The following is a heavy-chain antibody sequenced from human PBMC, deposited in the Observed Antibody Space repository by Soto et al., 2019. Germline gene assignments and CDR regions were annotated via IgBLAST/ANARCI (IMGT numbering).Heavy chain of an antibody. CDR3: ARGVIVVVVAARDAFDI. J-gene: IGHJ3*02. CDR1: GGSISSGGYY. Sequence: QVQLQESGPGLVKPSQTLSLTCTVSGGSISSGGYYWSWIRQHPGKGLEGIGYIYYSGSTYYNPSLKSRVTISVDTSKNQFSLKLSSVTAADTAVYYCARGVIVVVVAARDAFDIWGQGTMVTVSS. V-gene: IGHV4-31*03. D-gene: IGHD2-15*01. CDR2: IYYSGST.